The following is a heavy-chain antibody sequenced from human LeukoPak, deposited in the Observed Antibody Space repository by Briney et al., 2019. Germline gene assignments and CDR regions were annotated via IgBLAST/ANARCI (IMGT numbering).Heavy chain of an antibody. CDR2: IYSDNT. D-gene: IGHD3-16*01. V-gene: IGHV3-53*01. Sequence: GGSLRLSCTVSGFTVSSNSMSWVRQAPGKGLEWVSFIYSDNTHYSDSVKGRFTISRDNAKNSPYLQMNSLRAEDTAVYYCARDPGRFSEYYFDYWGQGTLVTVSS. CDR1: GFTVSSNS. CDR3: ARDPGRFSEYYFDY. J-gene: IGHJ4*02.